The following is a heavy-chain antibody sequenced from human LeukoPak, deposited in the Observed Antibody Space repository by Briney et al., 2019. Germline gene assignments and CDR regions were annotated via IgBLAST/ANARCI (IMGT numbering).Heavy chain of an antibody. V-gene: IGHV4-59*01. CDR1: GGSISDYY. CDR2: IYYSGST. CDR3: ARYSYGSSRDY. J-gene: IGHJ4*02. Sequence: SETLSLTCTVSGGSISDYYWSWIRQPPGKGLEWIGYIYYSGSTNYNPSLKSRVTISVDTSKNQFSLKLSSVTAADTAVYYCARYSYGSSRDYWGQGTLVTVSS. D-gene: IGHD5-18*01.